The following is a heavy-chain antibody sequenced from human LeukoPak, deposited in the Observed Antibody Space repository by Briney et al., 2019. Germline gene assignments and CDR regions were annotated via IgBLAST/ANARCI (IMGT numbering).Heavy chain of an antibody. Sequence: ASVKVSCKASVYAFTGYYIHWVRQAPGQGLEWMGWINPYSSGTNYPQKFQGRVTMTRDKSISTAYMELSRLGSDDTAVYDCAIVPGGYRYEIDYWGQGTLVTVSS. CDR2: INPYSSGT. J-gene: IGHJ4*02. V-gene: IGHV1-2*02. CDR1: VYAFTGYY. D-gene: IGHD5-12*01. CDR3: AIVPGGYRYEIDY.